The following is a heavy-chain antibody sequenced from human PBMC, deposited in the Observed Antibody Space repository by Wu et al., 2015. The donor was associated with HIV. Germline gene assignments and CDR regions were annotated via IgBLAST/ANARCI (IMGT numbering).Heavy chain of an antibody. CDR2: IDTHNRET. CDR3: VRDQQWPTEYYHYYGMDV. Sequence: QVHLVQSGIEIKRPGASVKVSCKASGYTFRNYGINWVRQAPGHGLEWMGWIDTHNRETEYSQKFRGRVTMTTDTSTSTAYMDLRSLRSDDTAVYYCVRDQQWPTEYYHYYGMDVWGQGTTVTVSS. J-gene: IGHJ6*02. CDR1: GYTFRNYG. V-gene: IGHV1-18*01. D-gene: IGHD6-19*01.